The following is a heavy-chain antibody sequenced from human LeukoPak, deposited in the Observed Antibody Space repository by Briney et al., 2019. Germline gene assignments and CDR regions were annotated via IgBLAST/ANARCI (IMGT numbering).Heavy chain of an antibody. CDR1: GGSISSGGYS. CDR2: IYHSGST. D-gene: IGHD3-22*01. CDR3: AREGGDSSGYYFGY. Sequence: PSETLSLTCTVSGGSISSGGYSWSWIRQPPGTGLEWIGYIYHSGSTYYNPSLKSRVTISVDRSKNQFSLKLSSVTAADTAVYYCAREGGDSSGYYFGYWGQGTLVTVSS. V-gene: IGHV4-30-2*01. J-gene: IGHJ4*02.